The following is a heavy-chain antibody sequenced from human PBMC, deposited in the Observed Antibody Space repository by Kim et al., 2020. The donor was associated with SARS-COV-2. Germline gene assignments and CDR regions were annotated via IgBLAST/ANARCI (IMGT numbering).Heavy chain of an antibody. CDR3: AGFGDKEDYYFDY. Sequence: YADSVKGRFTISRDNAKNSLYLQMNSLRAEDTAVYYCAGFGDKEDYYFDYWGQGTLVTVSS. J-gene: IGHJ4*02. D-gene: IGHD2-21*02. V-gene: IGHV3-11*03.